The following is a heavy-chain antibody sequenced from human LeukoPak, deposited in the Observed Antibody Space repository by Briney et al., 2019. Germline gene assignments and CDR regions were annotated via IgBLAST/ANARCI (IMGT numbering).Heavy chain of an antibody. CDR1: GYTFTSYA. D-gene: IGHD5-12*01. CDR3: ARVRGYSGYSDY. J-gene: IGHJ4*02. Sequence: ASVKVSCKASGYTFTSYAMHWVRQAPGQRLEWMGWINAGNGNTKYSQKFQGRVTITRDTSASTAYMELSSLRSEDTAVYYCARVRGYSGYSDYWGQGTLVTVSS. V-gene: IGHV1-3*01. CDR2: INAGNGNT.